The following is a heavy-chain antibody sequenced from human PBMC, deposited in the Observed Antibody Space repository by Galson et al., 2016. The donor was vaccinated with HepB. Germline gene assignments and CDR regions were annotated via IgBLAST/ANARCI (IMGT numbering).Heavy chain of an antibody. CDR3: AKASGGDYFFQY. CDR2: ISWDGSIT. D-gene: IGHD1-26*01. J-gene: IGHJ4*02. CDR1: GFIFEDYV. V-gene: IGHV3-43D*03. Sequence: SLRLSCAGSGFIFEDYVLHWVRQPPGKGLEWVSLISWDGSITFYADSVKGRFTISRDNSKNSLYLQMDSLRPEDAAFHYCAKASGGDYFFQYWGQGSRVTVSS.